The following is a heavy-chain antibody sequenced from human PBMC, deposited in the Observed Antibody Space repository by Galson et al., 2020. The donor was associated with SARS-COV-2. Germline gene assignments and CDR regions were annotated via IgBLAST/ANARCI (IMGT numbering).Heavy chain of an antibody. CDR1: GFTVSSNY. CDR2: IYSGGST. V-gene: IGHV3-66*01. Sequence: GESLKISCAASGFTVSSNYMSWVRQAPGKGLEWVSVIYSGGSTYYADSVKGRFTISRDNSKNTLYLQMNSLRAEDTAVYYCARVGRDGYTNWFDPWGQGTLVTVSS. J-gene: IGHJ5*02. D-gene: IGHD2-2*02. CDR3: ARVGRDGYTNWFDP.